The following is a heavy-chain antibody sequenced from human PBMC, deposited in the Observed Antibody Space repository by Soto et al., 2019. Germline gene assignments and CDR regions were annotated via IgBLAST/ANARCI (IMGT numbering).Heavy chain of an antibody. J-gene: IGHJ4*02. CDR3: ARPLYSYGPRFDY. D-gene: IGHD5-18*01. CDR2: IYYSGST. CDR1: GGSISSYH. Sequence: PSETLSLTCTVSGGSISSYHWSWIRQPPGKGLEWIGYIYYSGSTNYNPSLKSRVTISVDTSKNQFSLKLSSVTAADTAVYYCARPLYSYGPRFDYWGQGTLVTVSS. V-gene: IGHV4-59*01.